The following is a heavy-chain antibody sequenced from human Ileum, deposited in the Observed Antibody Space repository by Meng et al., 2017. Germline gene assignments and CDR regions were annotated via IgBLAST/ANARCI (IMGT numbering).Heavy chain of an antibody. J-gene: IGHJ4*02. V-gene: IGHV3-23*01. Sequence: GESLKISCAASGFTFNTYAMRWVRQAPAKGLGWLSSILGSGGTTYYSDSVKGRFTISRDNSKNTLYLEMDSLRAEDTPVYYWAKPLLTYTINYYFDNWGQGTPVTVSS. CDR3: AKPLLTYTINYYFDN. CDR1: GFTFNTYA. CDR2: ILGSGGTT. D-gene: IGHD5-24*01.